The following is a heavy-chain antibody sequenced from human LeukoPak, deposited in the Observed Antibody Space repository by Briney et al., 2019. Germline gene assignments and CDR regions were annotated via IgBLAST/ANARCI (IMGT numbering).Heavy chain of an antibody. CDR3: ARDIREVGESHYFYY. CDR2: IHSSGST. Sequence: PSETLSLTCTVSGFSITTYYWSWLRQSPGNGLEWIGQIHSSGSTTYNPSLKSRVTISVDTSKNQFSLHLSSVTLADTAVYYFARDIREVGESHYFYYWGQGTLVTVTS. V-gene: IGHV4-59*01. D-gene: IGHD1-26*01. CDR1: GFSITTYY. J-gene: IGHJ4*02.